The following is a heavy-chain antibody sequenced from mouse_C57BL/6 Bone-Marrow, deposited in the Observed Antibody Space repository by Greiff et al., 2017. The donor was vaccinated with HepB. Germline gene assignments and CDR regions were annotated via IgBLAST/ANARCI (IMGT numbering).Heavy chain of an antibody. CDR3: ARRADYADYAMDY. CDR1: GFTFSDYY. D-gene: IGHD2-4*01. CDR2: ISNGGGST. V-gene: IGHV5-12*01. J-gene: IGHJ4*01. Sequence: EVKLQESGGGLVQPGGSLKLSCAASGFTFSDYYMYWVRQTPEKRLEWVAYISNGGGSTYYPDTVKGRFTISRDNAKNTLYLQMSRLKSEDTAMYYCARRADYADYAMDYWGQGTSVTVSS.